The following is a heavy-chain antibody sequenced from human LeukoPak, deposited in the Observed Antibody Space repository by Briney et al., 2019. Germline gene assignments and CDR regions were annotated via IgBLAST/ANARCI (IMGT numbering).Heavy chain of an antibody. Sequence: PGGSLRLSCAASGFTFSSYGMHWVRQAPGKGLEGVAVIWYDGSNKYYADSVKGRFTISRDNSKNTLYLQMNSLRAEDTAVYYCARKISCGGDCYSLDYWGQGTLVTVSS. D-gene: IGHD2-21*01. CDR3: ARKISCGGDCYSLDY. J-gene: IGHJ4*02. V-gene: IGHV3-33*01. CDR2: IWYDGSNK. CDR1: GFTFSSYG.